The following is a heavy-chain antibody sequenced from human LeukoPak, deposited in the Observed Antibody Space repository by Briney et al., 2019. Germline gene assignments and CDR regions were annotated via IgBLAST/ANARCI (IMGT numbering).Heavy chain of an antibody. J-gene: IGHJ1*01. CDR2: INHSGST. CDR1: GGSFSGYY. D-gene: IGHD6-19*01. V-gene: IGHV4-34*01. Sequence: KPSETLSLTCAAYGGSFSGYYWSWIRQPPGKGLEWIGEINHSGSTNYNPSLKSRVTISVDTSKNQFSLKLSSVTAADTAVYYCARGLSGWYGKYFQHWGQGTLVTVSS. CDR3: ARGLSGWYGKYFQH.